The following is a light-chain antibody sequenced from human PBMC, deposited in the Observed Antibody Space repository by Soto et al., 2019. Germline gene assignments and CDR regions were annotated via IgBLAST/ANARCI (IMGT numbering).Light chain of an antibody. CDR3: QQYNSYWGT. CDR1: QSISSW. CDR2: DAS. V-gene: IGKV1-5*01. Sequence: DIQMTQSPSTLSASVGDRVTISCRASQSISSWLAWYQQKPGEAPKLLIYDASTLESGVPSRFSGSGSGTEFTLTISSLQPDDFATYYCQQYNSYWGTFGQGTKVDIK. J-gene: IGKJ1*01.